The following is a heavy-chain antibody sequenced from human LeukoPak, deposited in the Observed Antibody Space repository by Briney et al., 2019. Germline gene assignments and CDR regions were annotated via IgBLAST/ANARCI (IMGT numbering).Heavy chain of an antibody. Sequence: ASVKVSCKASGGTFSSYAISGVRQAPGQGLEGMGRIIPILGIANYAQKFQGRVTITADKSTSTAYMELSSLRSEDTAVYYCARSRFGDYGMDVWGQGTTVTVSS. CDR2: IIPILGIA. V-gene: IGHV1-69*04. D-gene: IGHD3-10*01. J-gene: IGHJ6*02. CDR1: GGTFSSYA. CDR3: ARSRFGDYGMDV.